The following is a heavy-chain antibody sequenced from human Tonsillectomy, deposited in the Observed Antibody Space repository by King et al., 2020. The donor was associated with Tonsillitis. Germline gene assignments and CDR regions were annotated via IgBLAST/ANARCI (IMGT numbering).Heavy chain of an antibody. CDR3: ARGAYDYLWGSYRFLDY. V-gene: IGHV4-30-4*01. CDR2: IYYSGST. CDR1: GGSISSGDYY. J-gene: IGHJ4*02. Sequence: VQLQESGPGLVKPSQTLSLTCTVSGGSISSGDYYWSWIRQPPGKGLEWLGYIYYSGSTYYNPSLNSRVTISVDTSKNQFSLKLSSVTAADTAVYYCARGAYDYLWGSYRFLDYWGQGTLVTVSS. D-gene: IGHD3-16*02.